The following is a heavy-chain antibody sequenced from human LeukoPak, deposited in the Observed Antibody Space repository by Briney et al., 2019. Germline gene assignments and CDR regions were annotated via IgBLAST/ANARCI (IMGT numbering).Heavy chain of an antibody. D-gene: IGHD3-22*01. CDR1: GFTFSSYA. V-gene: IGHV3-15*01. Sequence: GGSLRLSCAASGFTFSSYAMSWVRQAPGKGLEWVGRIKSKTDGGTTDYAAPVKGRFTISRDDSKNTLYLQMNSLKTEDTAVYYCTTYQNYYDSSGYLDYWGQGTLVTVSS. CDR2: IKSKTDGGTT. J-gene: IGHJ4*02. CDR3: TTYQNYYDSSGYLDY.